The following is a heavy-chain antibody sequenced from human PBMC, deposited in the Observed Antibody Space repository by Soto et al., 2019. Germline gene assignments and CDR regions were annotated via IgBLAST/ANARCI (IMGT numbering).Heavy chain of an antibody. V-gene: IGHV4-39*01. D-gene: IGHD6-13*01. CDR3: AGPGDSSSWSASLDY. CDR2: IYYSGST. J-gene: IGHJ4*02. CDR1: GGSISSSSYY. Sequence: QLQLQESGPGLVKPSETLSLTCTVSGGSISSSSYYWGWIRQPPGKGLEWIGSIYYSGSTYYNPSLKRRVTIPVDTSKNQFPLKLSSVTAADTAVYYCAGPGDSSSWSASLDYWGQGTLVTVSS.